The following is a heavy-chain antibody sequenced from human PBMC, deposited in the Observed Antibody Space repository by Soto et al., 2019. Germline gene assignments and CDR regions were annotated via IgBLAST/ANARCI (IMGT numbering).Heavy chain of an antibody. J-gene: IGHJ1*01. CDR1: GFTFSSYA. CDR2: ISGSGGST. D-gene: IGHD3-22*01. CDR3: ATPHDSSGYYPFQH. Sequence: EVQLLESGGGLVQPGGSLRLSCAASGFTFSSYAMSWVRQAPGKGLEWVSAISGSGGSTYYADSVKGRFTISRDYSKNTLYLQMNSLRAEDTAVYYCATPHDSSGYYPFQHWGQGTLVTVSS. V-gene: IGHV3-23*01.